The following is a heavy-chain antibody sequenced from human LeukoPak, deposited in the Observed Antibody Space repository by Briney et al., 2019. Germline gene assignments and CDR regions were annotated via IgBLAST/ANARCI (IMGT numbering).Heavy chain of an antibody. Sequence: GGSLRLSCAASGFSFGDDFMTWIRQAPGKGLEWISFISHSGMTIYYADSVRGRFTISRDNAKNSLFLQMNNLRVEDTAVYYCAGCKTGHQSYYYYYMDVWGKGTTVIVSS. CDR2: ISHSGMTI. CDR3: AGCKTGHQSYYYYYMDV. V-gene: IGHV3-11*01. D-gene: IGHD3-9*01. J-gene: IGHJ6*03. CDR1: GFSFGDDF.